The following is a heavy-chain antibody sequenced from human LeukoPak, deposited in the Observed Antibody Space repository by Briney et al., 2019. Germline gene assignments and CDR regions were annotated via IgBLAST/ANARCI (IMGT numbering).Heavy chain of an antibody. J-gene: IGHJ6*03. CDR1: GFTFSSYG. D-gene: IGHD3-9*01. CDR3: AKSPPGWLLPYYMDV. CDR2: IWYDGSNK. V-gene: IGHV3-33*06. Sequence: GGSLRLSCAASGFTFSSYGMHWVRRAPGKGLEWVAVIWYDGSNKYYADSVKGRFTISRDNSKNTLYLQMNSLRAEDTAVYYCAKSPPGWLLPYYMDVWGKGTTVTVSS.